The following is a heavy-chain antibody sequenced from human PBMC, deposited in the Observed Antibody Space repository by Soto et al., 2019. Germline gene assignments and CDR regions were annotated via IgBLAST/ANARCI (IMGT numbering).Heavy chain of an antibody. D-gene: IGHD6-13*01. J-gene: IGHJ4*02. CDR3: TRHEGGAAADRPLDY. Sequence: SETLSLTCTVSGGYISTYYWNWIRQPPGKGLEWIGYIYYSGTTNYSPSLKSRLTMSIDTSKNQFSLKLNSVTAADTAVYYCTRHEGGAAADRPLDYWGQGTLVTVSS. CDR2: IYYSGTT. CDR1: GGYISTYY. V-gene: IGHV4-59*08.